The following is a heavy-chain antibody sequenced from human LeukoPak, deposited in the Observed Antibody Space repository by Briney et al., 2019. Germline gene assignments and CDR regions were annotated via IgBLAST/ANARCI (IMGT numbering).Heavy chain of an antibody. CDR3: ARDLSNKILTTYYDVFDI. J-gene: IGHJ3*02. V-gene: IGHV3-7*03. CDR1: GFTLNNYW. D-gene: IGHD3-9*01. Sequence: PGGSLRLSCAASGFTLNNYWMTWVRQAPGEGLEWVANIKQDGSRKHYVDSVEGRFTISRDNARNSLCLQMNSLRAEDTAVYYCARDLSNKILTTYYDVFDIWGQGTLVTVSS. CDR2: IKQDGSRK.